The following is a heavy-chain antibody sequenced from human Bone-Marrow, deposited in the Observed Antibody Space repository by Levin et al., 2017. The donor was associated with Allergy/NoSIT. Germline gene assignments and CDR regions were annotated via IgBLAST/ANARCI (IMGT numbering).Heavy chain of an antibody. J-gene: IGHJ4*02. V-gene: IGHV4-30-4*01. D-gene: IGHD3-9*01. CDR3: ARGPRGFWLTPRRGFYFDC. CDR1: GGSITNGDYY. CDR2: IYFSGAM. Sequence: NASETLSLTCTVSGGSITNGDYYWTWIRQPPGKGLEWIGYIYFSGAMYYNSSLKSRVTISLDTPNNQFSLKMSSVTAADTAVYYCARGPRGFWLTPRRGFYFDCWGQGILVTVSS.